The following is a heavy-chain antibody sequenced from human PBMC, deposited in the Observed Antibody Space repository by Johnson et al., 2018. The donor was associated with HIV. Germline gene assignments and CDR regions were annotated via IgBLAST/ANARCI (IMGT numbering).Heavy chain of an antibody. Sequence: QVQLVESGGGLIQPGGSLRLSCAASEFTVSSNYMSWVRQAPGKWLEWVAVIWYDGSNKYYADSVKGRFTISRDNSKNTLYLQMNSLRAEDTAVYYCARRSWAFDAFDIWGQGTMVTVSS. CDR3: ARRSWAFDAFDI. CDR2: IWYDGSNK. CDR1: EFTVSSNY. D-gene: IGHD1-26*01. J-gene: IGHJ3*02. V-gene: IGHV3-33*08.